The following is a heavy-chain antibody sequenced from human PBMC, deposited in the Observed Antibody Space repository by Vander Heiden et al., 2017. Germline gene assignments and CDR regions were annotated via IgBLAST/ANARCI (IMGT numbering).Heavy chain of an antibody. CDR1: GFTVSSNY. J-gene: IGHJ4*02. Sequence: EVQLVESVGGLIQPGGSLRLPCAASGFTVSSNYMGWVRQAPGKGMGWVSVIYSGGSTYYADSVKGRFTISRDNSKNTLYLQMNSLRAEDTAVYYCARSDSSSWYYFDYWGQGTLVTVSS. D-gene: IGHD6-13*01. CDR2: IYSGGST. V-gene: IGHV3-53*01. CDR3: ARSDSSSWYYFDY.